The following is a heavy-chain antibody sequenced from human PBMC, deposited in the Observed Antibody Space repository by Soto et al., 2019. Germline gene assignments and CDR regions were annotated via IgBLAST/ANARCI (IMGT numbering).Heavy chain of an antibody. CDR2: ISYDGSNK. CDR3: ARSGGACGEGYDSSGYYYGYFQH. V-gene: IGHV3-30*04. CDR1: GFTFSSYA. J-gene: IGHJ1*01. D-gene: IGHD3-22*01. Sequence: GGSLRLSCAASGFTFSSYAMHWVRQAPGKGLEWVAVISYDGSNKYYADSVKGRFTISRDNSKNTLYLQMNSLRAEDTAVYYCARSGGACGEGYDSSGYYYGYFQHWGQGTLVTVSS.